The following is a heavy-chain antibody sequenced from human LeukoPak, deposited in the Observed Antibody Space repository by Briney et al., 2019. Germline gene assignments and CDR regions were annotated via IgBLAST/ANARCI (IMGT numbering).Heavy chain of an antibody. Sequence: PGGSLRLSCAASGFTFSSYGMHWVRQAPGKGLKWVAVISYDGSNKHYVDSVKGRFTISRDNSKSTLYLQMNSLRADDTAVYYCARRGPASDYYYKGGFDIWGQGTMVTVSS. V-gene: IGHV3-30*03. CDR3: ARRGPASDYYYKGGFDI. J-gene: IGHJ3*02. CDR1: GFTFSSYG. D-gene: IGHD3-22*01. CDR2: ISYDGSNK.